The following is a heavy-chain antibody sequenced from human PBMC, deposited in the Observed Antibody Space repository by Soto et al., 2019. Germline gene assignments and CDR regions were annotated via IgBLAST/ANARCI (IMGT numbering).Heavy chain of an antibody. D-gene: IGHD3-10*01. Sequence: PSETLSLTCTVSGGSISSYYWSWIRQPPGKGLEWIGYIYYSGSTNYNPSLKSRVTISVDTSKNQFSLKLSSVTAADTAVYYCARHIGSGSYFTNYYYMDVWGKGTTVTVSS. CDR1: GGSISSYY. CDR3: ARHIGSGSYFTNYYYMDV. CDR2: IYYSGST. V-gene: IGHV4-59*08. J-gene: IGHJ6*03.